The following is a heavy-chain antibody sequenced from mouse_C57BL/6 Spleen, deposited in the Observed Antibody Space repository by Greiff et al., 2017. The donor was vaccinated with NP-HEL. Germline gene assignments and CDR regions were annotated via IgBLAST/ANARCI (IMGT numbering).Heavy chain of an antibody. CDR2: ISSGSSTI. J-gene: IGHJ4*01. Sequence: EVQRVESGGGLVKPGGSLKLSCAASGFTFSDYGMHWVRQAPEKGLEWVAYISSGSSTIYYADTVKGRFTISSDNAKNTLFLQSTRLRSEDTAMYYCARHGAEDYAMDYWGQGTSVTVSS. V-gene: IGHV5-17*01. CDR1: GFTFSDYG. CDR3: ARHGAEDYAMDY.